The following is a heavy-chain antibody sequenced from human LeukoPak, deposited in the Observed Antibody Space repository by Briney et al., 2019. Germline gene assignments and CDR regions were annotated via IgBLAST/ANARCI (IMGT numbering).Heavy chain of an antibody. D-gene: IGHD6-13*01. CDR3: VKDGSSSPYSWYYFDY. CDR2: ISSNGGST. Sequence: HPGGSLRLSCSASGFTFSSYAMHWVRQAPGKGLEYVSAISSNGGSTYYADSVKGRFTISRGNSKNTLYLQMSSLRAEDTAVYYCVKDGSSSPYSWYYFDYWGQGTLVTVSS. CDR1: GFTFSSYA. V-gene: IGHV3-64D*09. J-gene: IGHJ4*02.